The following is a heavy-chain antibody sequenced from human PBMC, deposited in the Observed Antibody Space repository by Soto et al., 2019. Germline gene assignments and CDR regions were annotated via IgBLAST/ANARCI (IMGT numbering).Heavy chain of an antibody. CDR3: ARAFTHALRSAAFDI. CDR1: GGSISSGGYS. CDR2: IYHSGST. V-gene: IGHV4-30-2*01. J-gene: IGHJ3*02. D-gene: IGHD4-17*01. Sequence: QLQLQESGSGLVKPSQTLSLTCAVSGGSISSGGYSWSWIRQPPGKGLEWIGYIYHSGSTYYNPSLKSRATISVDRSKNQFSLKLSSVTSADTDVYYCARAFTHALRSAAFDIWGQGTMVTVSS.